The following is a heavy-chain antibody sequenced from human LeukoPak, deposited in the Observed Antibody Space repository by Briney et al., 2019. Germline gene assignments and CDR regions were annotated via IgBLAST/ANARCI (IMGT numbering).Heavy chain of an antibody. CDR2: IYYSGST. CDR3: ARDLVPATIAFDL. D-gene: IGHD2-2*01. CDR1: GGSISSYY. J-gene: IGHJ3*01. Sequence: SETLSLTCTVSGGSISSYYWSWIRQPPGKGLEWIGYIYYSGSTNYNPSLKSRVTISVDTSKNQFSLKLSSVTAADTAVYYCARDLVPATIAFDLWGQGTMVTVSS. V-gene: IGHV4-59*01.